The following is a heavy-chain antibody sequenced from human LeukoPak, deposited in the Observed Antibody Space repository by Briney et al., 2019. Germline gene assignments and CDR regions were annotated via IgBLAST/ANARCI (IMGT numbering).Heavy chain of an antibody. CDR2: INPNSGGT. V-gene: IGHV1-2*02. D-gene: IGHD6-13*01. J-gene: IGHJ1*01. Sequence: GASVKVSCRASGYTFTAFYIHWVRQAPGQGLEWMGWINPNSGGTNYAQHFQGRVTMTRATSISTAYMDLSRLTSDDTAVYYCARGEGIAAAGTYFQSWGQGTLVTVSS. CDR1: GYTFTAFY. CDR3: ARGEGIAAAGTYFQS.